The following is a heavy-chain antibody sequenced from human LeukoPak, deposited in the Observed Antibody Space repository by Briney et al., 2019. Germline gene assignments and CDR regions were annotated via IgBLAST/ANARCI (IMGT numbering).Heavy chain of an antibody. Sequence: ASVKVSCKASGYTFTSYGISWVRQAPGQGLEWMGWISAYNGNTNYAQKLQGRVTMTTDTSTSTAYMELRSLRSDDTAVYYCARVYRNGYGDYSPAEWGQGTLVTVSS. CDR1: GYTFTSYG. J-gene: IGHJ4*02. V-gene: IGHV1-18*01. D-gene: IGHD4-17*01. CDR2: ISAYNGNT. CDR3: ARVYRNGYGDYSPAE.